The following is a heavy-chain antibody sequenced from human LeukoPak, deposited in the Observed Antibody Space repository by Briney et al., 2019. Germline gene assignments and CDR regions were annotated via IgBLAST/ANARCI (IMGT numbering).Heavy chain of an antibody. V-gene: IGHV1-3*01. Sequence: ASVKVSCKASGYTFTSYAMHWVRQAPGQRLEWMGWINAGNGNTKYSQKFQGRVTITRDTSASTAYMELSSLRSEDTAVYYCARDSVSYDYYYFDYWGQGTLVTVSS. J-gene: IGHJ4*02. CDR1: GYTFTSYA. CDR2: INAGNGNT. D-gene: IGHD5-12*01. CDR3: ARDSVSYDYYYFDY.